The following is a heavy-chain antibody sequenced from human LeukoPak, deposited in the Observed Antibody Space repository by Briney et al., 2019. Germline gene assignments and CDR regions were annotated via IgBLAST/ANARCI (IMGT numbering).Heavy chain of an antibody. V-gene: IGHV4-4*07. Sequence: SETLSLTCTVSGGSISSYYWSWIRQPAGKGLEWIGRIYTSGSTNYNPSLKSRVTMSVDTSKNQFSLKLSSVTAADTAVYYCARVVPAAMSGRRNLNWFDPWGQGTLVTVSS. CDR2: IYTSGST. D-gene: IGHD2-2*01. CDR3: ARVVPAAMSGRRNLNWFDP. CDR1: GGSISSYY. J-gene: IGHJ5*02.